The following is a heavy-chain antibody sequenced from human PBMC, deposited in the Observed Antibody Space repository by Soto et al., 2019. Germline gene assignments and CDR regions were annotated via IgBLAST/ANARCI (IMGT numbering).Heavy chain of an antibody. CDR3: ARDSPIANWGYDY. V-gene: IGHV1-3*01. Sequence: ASVKVSCKASGYTFTSYAMHWVRQAPGQRLEWMGWINAGNGNTKYSQKFQGRVTITRDTSASTAYMELSSLRSEDTAVYYCARDSPIANWGYDYWGQGTLVTVSS. CDR2: INAGNGNT. D-gene: IGHD7-27*01. CDR1: GYTFTSYA. J-gene: IGHJ4*02.